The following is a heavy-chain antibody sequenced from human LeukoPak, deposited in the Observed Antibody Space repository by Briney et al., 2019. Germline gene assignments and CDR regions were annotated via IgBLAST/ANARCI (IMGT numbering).Heavy chain of an antibody. CDR2: IDTSSSYI. J-gene: IGHJ4*02. V-gene: IGHV3-21*01. CDR1: GFTFSSYS. Sequence: GGSLRLSCAASGFTFSSYSMNWVRQAPGKGLQWVSSIDTSSSYIYYADSVKGRFTISRDNSKNTLYLQMNSLRAEDTAVYYCAKMGRITMVRGVTIRHYYFDYWGQGTLVTVSS. D-gene: IGHD3-10*01. CDR3: AKMGRITMVRGVTIRHYYFDY.